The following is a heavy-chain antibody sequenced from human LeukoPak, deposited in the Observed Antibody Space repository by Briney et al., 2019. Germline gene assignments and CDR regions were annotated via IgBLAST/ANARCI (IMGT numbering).Heavy chain of an antibody. V-gene: IGHV3-7*04. CDR3: ARDRNSSGGLDV. D-gene: IGHD3-22*01. J-gene: IGHJ6*02. CDR1: GFTFSNYW. Sequence: GGSLRLSCAASGFTFSNYWMSWVRQAPGKGLEWVANIKRDGSEKYYVDSVKGRFTISRDNAKNSLYLQMNSLRAEDTAVYYCARDRNSSGGLDVWGQGTTVTVSS. CDR2: IKRDGSEK.